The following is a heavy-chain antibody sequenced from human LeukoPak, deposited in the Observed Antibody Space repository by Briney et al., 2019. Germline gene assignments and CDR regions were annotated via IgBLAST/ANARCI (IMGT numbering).Heavy chain of an antibody. D-gene: IGHD3-16*01. CDR2: IYASGGT. Sequence: SQTLSLTCTVSGGSISSGSYYWSWIRQPAGKGLEWIGHIYASGGTKYNPSLESRVTISIDTSKNQLSLRLSSVTAADTAVYYCTREKSYGYIRADSWGQGTLVAVSS. J-gene: IGHJ4*02. V-gene: IGHV4-61*09. CDR3: TREKSYGYIRADS. CDR1: GGSISSGSYY.